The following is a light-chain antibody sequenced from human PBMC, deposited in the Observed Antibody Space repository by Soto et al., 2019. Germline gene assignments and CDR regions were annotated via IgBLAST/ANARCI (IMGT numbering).Light chain of an antibody. J-gene: IGKJ1*01. CDR1: QSLNTR. Sequence: DIQLTQSPSTLSASVGDRVTLTCRASQSLNTRLAWYQQRPGKAPKLLIYDASTLESGVPSRFSGGGSGTEFTLTIDRLESEDFAVYFCQQYGDLPWTFGQGTKVDIK. CDR2: DAS. CDR3: QQYGDLPWT. V-gene: IGKV1-5*01.